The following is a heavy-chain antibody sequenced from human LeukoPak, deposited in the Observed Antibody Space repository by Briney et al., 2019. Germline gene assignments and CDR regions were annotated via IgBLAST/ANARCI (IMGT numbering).Heavy chain of an antibody. D-gene: IGHD3/OR15-3a*01. Sequence: GGSLRLSCAASGFTFSSYWMTWVRQAPGKGLEWVANIKQDGSKEYYVDSMKGRFTISRDNAKNSLYLQMNSLRAEDTAVYYCARDGLGSAFDYWGQGTLVTVSS. CDR3: ARDGLGSAFDY. V-gene: IGHV3-7*01. CDR2: IKQDGSKE. CDR1: GFTFSSYW. J-gene: IGHJ4*02.